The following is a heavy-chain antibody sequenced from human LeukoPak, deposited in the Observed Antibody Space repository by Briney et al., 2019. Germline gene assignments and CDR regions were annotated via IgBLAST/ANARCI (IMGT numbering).Heavy chain of an antibody. J-gene: IGHJ4*02. CDR2: IYYSGST. D-gene: IGHD3-22*01. V-gene: IGHV4-59*08. CDR3: ARRYYTYDSSGFGAPVFGY. Sequence: PSETLSLTCTVSGDSISSYYWSWIRQSPGKGLEWIGYIYYSGSTNYNPSLESRVTISIDTSKNQLSLRLSSVTAADTAVYYCARRYYTYDSSGFGAPVFGYWGQGTLVTVSS. CDR1: GDSISSYY.